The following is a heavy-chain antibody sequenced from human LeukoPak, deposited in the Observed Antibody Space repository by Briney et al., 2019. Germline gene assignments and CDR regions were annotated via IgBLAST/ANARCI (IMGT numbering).Heavy chain of an antibody. D-gene: IGHD2-2*01. CDR2: IYTSGSA. J-gene: IGHJ3*02. CDR1: GGSISSYY. Sequence: SETLSLTCTVSGGSISSYYWTWIRQPAGQGLEWIGRIYTSGSANYNPSLESRVTMSVDTSKNQFSLKLTSVTAADTAIYYRARGRSGTTFLRDAFDIWGQGTMVTVSS. V-gene: IGHV4-4*07. CDR3: ARGRSGTTFLRDAFDI.